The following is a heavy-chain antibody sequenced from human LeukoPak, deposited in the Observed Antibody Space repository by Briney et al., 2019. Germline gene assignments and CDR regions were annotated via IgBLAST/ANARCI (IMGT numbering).Heavy chain of an antibody. CDR1: GGSISSYY. V-gene: IGHV4-59*01. Sequence: PSETLSLTCTVPGGSISSYYWSWIRQPPGKGLEWIGYIYYSGSTNYNPSLKSRVTISVDTSKNQFSLKLSSVTAADTAVYYCARTPVGYCSSTNCRYYYYYMDVWGKGTTVTVSS. CDR2: IYYSGST. D-gene: IGHD2-2*01. CDR3: ARTPVGYCSSTNCRYYYYYMDV. J-gene: IGHJ6*03.